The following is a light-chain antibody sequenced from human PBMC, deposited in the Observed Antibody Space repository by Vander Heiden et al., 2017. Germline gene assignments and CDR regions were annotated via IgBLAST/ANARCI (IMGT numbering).Light chain of an antibody. J-gene: IGLJ3*02. CDR1: SSDTGDYNS. CDR3: SSHTGRTTPL. Sequence: QSPLTQPASVSGSPGQSITISCTGTSSDTGDYNSVSWYQQRPDKAPKLIIFDASHRPAGVSDRYSASKSGNTASLTISGLQAEDEADYYCSSHTGRTTPLFGGGTKLTVL. CDR2: DAS. V-gene: IGLV2-14*03.